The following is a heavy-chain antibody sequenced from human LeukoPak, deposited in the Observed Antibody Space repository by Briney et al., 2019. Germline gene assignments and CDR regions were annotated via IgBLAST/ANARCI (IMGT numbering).Heavy chain of an antibody. CDR1: GGTFSSYI. CDR3: ARHRRSKAAPGEDYYMDV. D-gene: IGHD6-6*01. V-gene: IGHV1-69*06. CDR2: IIPMFGTP. Sequence: GASVKVSCTASGGTFSSYIISWVRQAPGQGLEWMGGIIPMFGTPNYAQKFQGRVTITADKSTSTAYMELSSLRSEDTAVYYCARHRRSKAAPGEDYYMDVWGKGTTVIVSS. J-gene: IGHJ6*03.